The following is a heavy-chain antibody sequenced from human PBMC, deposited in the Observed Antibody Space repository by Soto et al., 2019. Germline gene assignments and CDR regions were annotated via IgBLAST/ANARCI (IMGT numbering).Heavy chain of an antibody. J-gene: IGHJ6*02. CDR1: GHTLTELS. CDR2: FDPEDGET. CDR3: ASRPLGGAVGYGMDV. V-gene: IGHV1-24*01. D-gene: IGHD3-16*01. Sequence: ASVKVSCKVSGHTLTELSIHWVRQAPGNGLEWMGGFDPEDGETIYAQKFQGRVSMTEDTSTDTAYMELSSLRSEDPAVYYCASRPLGGAVGYGMDVWGQGTTVTVSS.